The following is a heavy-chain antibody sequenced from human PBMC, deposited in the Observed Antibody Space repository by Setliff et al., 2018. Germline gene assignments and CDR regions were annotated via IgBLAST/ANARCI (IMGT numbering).Heavy chain of an antibody. Sequence: GESLKISCKGSGYSFTSYWIGWVRQMPRKGLEWMGIIYPGDSDTRYSPSFQGQVTISADKSISTAYLQWSSLKASDTAIYYCARYDSSGYHYYYGMDVWGQGTTVTVSS. D-gene: IGHD3-22*01. CDR2: IYPGDSDT. V-gene: IGHV5-51*01. CDR1: GYSFTSYW. CDR3: ARYDSSGYHYYYGMDV. J-gene: IGHJ6*02.